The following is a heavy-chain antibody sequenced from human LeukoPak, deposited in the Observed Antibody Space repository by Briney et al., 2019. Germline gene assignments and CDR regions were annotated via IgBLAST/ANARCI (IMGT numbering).Heavy chain of an antibody. CDR3: AKAYCSGVSCYVRGFDY. D-gene: IGHD2-15*01. V-gene: IGHV3-23*01. CDR1: GFTFSSYA. CDR2: IGAGAGST. Sequence: GGSLRLSCAASGFTFSSYAMSWVRQAPGKGLEWVSTIGAGAGSTYYADSVKGRCTISRDKSTNTLYLIMNSLRAEDTAVYYCAKAYCSGVSCYVRGFDYWGQGTVVTVSA. J-gene: IGHJ4*02.